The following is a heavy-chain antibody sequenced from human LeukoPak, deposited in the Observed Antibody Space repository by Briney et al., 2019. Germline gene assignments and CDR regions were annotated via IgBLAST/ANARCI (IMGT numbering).Heavy chain of an antibody. CDR1: GVSISSGGYY. CDR2: IYYSGST. CDR3: ARAYDLGYYFDY. J-gene: IGHJ4*02. V-gene: IGHV4-31*03. D-gene: IGHD3-3*01. Sequence: SETLSLTCTVSGVSISSGGYYWSWIRQHPGKGLEWIGYIYYSGSTYYNPSLKSRVTISVDTSKNQFSLKLSSVTAADTAVYYCARAYDLGYYFDYWGQGTLVTVSS.